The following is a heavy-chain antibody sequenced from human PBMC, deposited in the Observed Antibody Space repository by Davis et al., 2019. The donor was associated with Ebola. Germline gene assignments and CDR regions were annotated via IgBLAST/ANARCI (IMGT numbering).Heavy chain of an antibody. Sequence: ASVKVSCKASGYTFTGYYMHWVRQAPGQGLEWMGWINPNSGGTNYAQKFQGWVTMTRDTSISTAYMELSRLRSDETAVYYCARSALRQQLTFDIWGQGTMVTVSS. CDR3: ARSALRQQLTFDI. CDR2: INPNSGGT. V-gene: IGHV1-2*04. J-gene: IGHJ3*02. CDR1: GYTFTGYY. D-gene: IGHD6-13*01.